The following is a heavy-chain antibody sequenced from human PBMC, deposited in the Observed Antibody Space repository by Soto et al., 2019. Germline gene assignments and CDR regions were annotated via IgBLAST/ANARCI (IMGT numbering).Heavy chain of an antibody. D-gene: IGHD3-22*01. Sequence: SETLSLTCTVSGGSISSGGYYWSWIRQHPGKGLEWIGYIYYSGSTYYNPSLKSRVTISVDTSKNQFSLKLSSVTAADTAVYYCAGGYYYFYYFDYWRQGTLVTVSS. V-gene: IGHV4-31*03. CDR2: IYYSGST. CDR1: GGSISSGGYY. J-gene: IGHJ4*02. CDR3: AGGYYYFYYFDY.